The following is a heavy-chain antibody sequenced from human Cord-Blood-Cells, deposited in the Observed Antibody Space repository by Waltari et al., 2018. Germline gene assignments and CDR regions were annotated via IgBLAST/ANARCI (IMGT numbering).Heavy chain of an antibody. CDR3: AKSITMIVVVQYFDY. Sequence: EVQLLESGGGLVQPGGSLRLSCAASGFTFSSYAMSWVRKAPGKGLEWVSAISGSGGSTYYADSVKGRFTISRDNSKNTLYLQMNSLRAEDTAVYYCAKSITMIVVVQYFDYWGQGTLVTVSS. D-gene: IGHD3-22*01. CDR1: GFTFSSYA. V-gene: IGHV3-23*01. CDR2: ISGSGGST. J-gene: IGHJ4*02.